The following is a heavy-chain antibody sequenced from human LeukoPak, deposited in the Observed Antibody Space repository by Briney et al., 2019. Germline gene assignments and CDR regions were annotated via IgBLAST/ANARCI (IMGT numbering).Heavy chain of an antibody. V-gene: IGHV1-46*01. CDR3: ARDGDYGGTFSGYYFDY. D-gene: IGHD4-23*01. J-gene: IGHJ4*02. CDR2: INPSGGST. Sequence: ASVKVSCKASGYTFTSYYMHWVRQAPGQGLEWMGIINPSGGSTSYAQKFKGRVTMTRDTSTSTVYMELSSLRSEDTAVYYCARDGDYGGTFSGYYFDYWGQGTLVTVSS. CDR1: GYTFTSYY.